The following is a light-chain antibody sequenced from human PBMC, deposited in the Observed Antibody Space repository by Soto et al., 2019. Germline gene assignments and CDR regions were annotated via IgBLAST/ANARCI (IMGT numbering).Light chain of an antibody. J-gene: IGLJ1*01. V-gene: IGLV1-44*01. CDR2: SNN. CDR3: AAWDDSLNAYTYV. Sequence: QSVLTQPPSASGTPGQRVTISCSGSSSNIGSNTVNWYQQLPGTAPKLLIYSNNQRPSGVPDRFSVSKSGTSASLAISGLQSEDEADDYCAAWDDSLNAYTYVFGTGTKLTVL. CDR1: SSNIGSNT.